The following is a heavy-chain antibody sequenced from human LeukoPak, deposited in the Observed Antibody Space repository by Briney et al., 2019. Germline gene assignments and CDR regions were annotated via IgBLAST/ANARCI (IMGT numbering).Heavy chain of an antibody. Sequence: SEALSLTCTVSGGSISSSSYYWGWIRQPPGKGLEWIGSIYYSGSTYYNPSLKSRVTISVDTSKNQFSLKLSSVTAADTAVYYCARRYVRLQLDAFGIWGQGTMVTVSS. V-gene: IGHV4-39*01. D-gene: IGHD1-1*01. CDR3: ARRYVRLQLDAFGI. CDR1: GGSISSSSYY. J-gene: IGHJ3*02. CDR2: IYYSGST.